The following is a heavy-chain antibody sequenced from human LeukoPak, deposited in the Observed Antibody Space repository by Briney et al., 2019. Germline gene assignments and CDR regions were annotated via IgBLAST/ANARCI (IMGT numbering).Heavy chain of an antibody. J-gene: IGHJ4*02. CDR1: GFTFSIYS. Sequence: PGGSLRLSCTASGFTFSIYSINWVRQAPGKGLEWVSSISSSSDYIYYADSLKGRFIISRDNAKNSLYLQMNSLRAEDTAVYYCARAPSGYDPYFDYWGQGTLVTVSS. V-gene: IGHV3-21*01. D-gene: IGHD5-12*01. CDR2: ISSSSDYI. CDR3: ARAPSGYDPYFDY.